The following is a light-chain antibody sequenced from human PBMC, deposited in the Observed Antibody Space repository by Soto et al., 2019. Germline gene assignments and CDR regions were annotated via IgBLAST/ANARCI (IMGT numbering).Light chain of an antibody. V-gene: IGLV1-47*01. CDR1: SSNIGSNY. CDR3: ASWDDSLSGWV. J-gene: IGLJ3*02. Sequence: QSVLTQPPSASGTPGQRVTMSCSGSSSNIGSNYVYWYQQLPGTAPKLLISTNDQRPSGVPDRFSGSKSGASASLAIGGLRSEDEADYYCASWDDSLSGWVFGGGTKLTVL. CDR2: TND.